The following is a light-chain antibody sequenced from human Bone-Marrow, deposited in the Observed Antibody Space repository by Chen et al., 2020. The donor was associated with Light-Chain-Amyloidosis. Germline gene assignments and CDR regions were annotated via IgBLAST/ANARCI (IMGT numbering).Light chain of an antibody. V-gene: IGKV3-20*01. CDR3: QQYGTSPLT. J-gene: IGKJ4*01. CDR2: GSS. Sequence: DIVLTQSPGPLSLSPGEGANLSCRASQTISSHYLTWYQQKFGQAPRLLIYGSSSRATGIPDRFTGSGSGTDFTLTINRLEPEDFAMYYCQQYGTSPLTFGGGTKVEIK. CDR1: QTISSHY.